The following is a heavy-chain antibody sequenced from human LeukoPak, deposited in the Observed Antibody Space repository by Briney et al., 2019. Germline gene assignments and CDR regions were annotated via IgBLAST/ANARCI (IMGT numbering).Heavy chain of an antibody. CDR3: ARRSIAVADYTWFDP. Sequence: SETLSLTCTVSGGSISSYYWSWIRQPPGKGLEWIGYIYYSGSTNYNPSLKSRVTISVDTSKNQFSLKLSSVTAADTAVYYCARRSIAVADYTWFDPWGQGTLVTVSS. J-gene: IGHJ5*02. V-gene: IGHV4-59*01. CDR1: GGSISSYY. CDR2: IYYSGST. D-gene: IGHD6-19*01.